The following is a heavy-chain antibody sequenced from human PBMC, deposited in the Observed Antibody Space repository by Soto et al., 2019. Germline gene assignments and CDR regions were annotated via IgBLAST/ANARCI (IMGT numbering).Heavy chain of an antibody. CDR3: ARDPDVIDYYYYYGMDV. D-gene: IGHD3-16*02. Sequence: GGSLRLSCAASGFTFSSYSMNWVRQAPGKGLEWVSSISSSSSYIYYADSVKGRFTISRDNAKNSLYLQMNSLRAEDTAVYYCARDPDVIDYYYYYGMDVWGQGTTVTVSS. CDR1: GFTFSSYS. CDR2: ISSSSSYI. V-gene: IGHV3-21*01. J-gene: IGHJ6*02.